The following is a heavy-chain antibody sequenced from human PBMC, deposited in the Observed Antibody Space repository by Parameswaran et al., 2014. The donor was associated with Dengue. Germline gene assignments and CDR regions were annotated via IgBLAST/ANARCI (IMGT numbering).Heavy chain of an antibody. CDR3: ARGSIVATSPTKRKWERKYYFDY. J-gene: IGHJ4*02. Sequence: WVRQAPGQGLEWMGWMNPNSGNTGYAQKFQGRVTMTRNTSISTAYMELSSLRSEDTAVYYCARGSIVATSPTKRKWERKYYFDYWGQGTLVTVSS. D-gene: IGHD5-12*01. CDR2: MNPNSGNT. V-gene: IGHV1-8*01.